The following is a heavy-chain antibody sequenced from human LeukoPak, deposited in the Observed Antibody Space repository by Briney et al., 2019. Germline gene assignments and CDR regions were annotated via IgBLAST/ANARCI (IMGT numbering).Heavy chain of an antibody. CDR1: GGSISSYY. V-gene: IGHV4-59*08. Sequence: SETLSLTCTDSGGSISSYYWSWIRQPPGKGLEWIGYIYYSGSTTYNPSLKSGVTISVDTSKNQFSLNLISVTAADTAVYYCARASSYTGHLGWWGQGTLVTVSS. CDR3: ARASSYTGHLGW. J-gene: IGHJ4*02. D-gene: IGHD2-2*01. CDR2: IYYSGST.